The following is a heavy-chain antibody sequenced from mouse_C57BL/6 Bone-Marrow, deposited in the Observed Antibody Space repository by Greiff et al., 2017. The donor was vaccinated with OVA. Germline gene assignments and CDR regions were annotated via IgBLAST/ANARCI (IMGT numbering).Heavy chain of an antibody. CDR3: AREGSYDNDGAWFAD. D-gene: IGHD2-4*01. J-gene: IGHJ3*01. CDR2: IYPRSGNT. CDR1: GYTFTSYG. Sequence: QVQLQQSGAELARPGASVKLSCKASGYTFTSYGISWVKQRTGQGLEWIGEIYPRSGNTYYNEKFKGKATLTADKSSSTAYMELRSLTSEDSAVYFCAREGSYDNDGAWFADWGQGTLVTVSA. V-gene: IGHV1-81*01.